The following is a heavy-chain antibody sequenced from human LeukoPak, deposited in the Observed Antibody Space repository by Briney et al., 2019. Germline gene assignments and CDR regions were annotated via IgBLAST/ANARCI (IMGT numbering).Heavy chain of an antibody. V-gene: IGHV3-30*03. Sequence: GGSLRLSCVASGFTFSAYGMHWVRQAPGKGLEWVTVISYDGSYKDYPDSVKGRFTISRDNSKNTLYLQMNSLRPEDTAVYYCARGDPTVTTTGSGGLDIWGQGTMVTVSS. CDR3: ARGDPTVTTTGSGGLDI. J-gene: IGHJ3*02. D-gene: IGHD4-17*01. CDR1: GFTFSAYG. CDR2: ISYDGSYK.